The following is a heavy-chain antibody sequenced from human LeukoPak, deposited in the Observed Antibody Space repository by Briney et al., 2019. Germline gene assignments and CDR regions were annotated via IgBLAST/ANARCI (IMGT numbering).Heavy chain of an antibody. CDR1: GYSFTSCW. V-gene: IGHV5-10-1*01. J-gene: IGHJ6*04. Sequence: GESLKISCKGSGYSFTSCWISWVRQMPGKGLECMGRIDPSDSYTNYSPSFQGHVTISADKSISTAYLQWSSLKASDTAMYYCARQHCSGGSCYSLDYYYYGMDVWGKGTTVTVSS. CDR3: ARQHCSGGSCYSLDYYYYGMDV. CDR2: IDPSDSYT. D-gene: IGHD2-15*01.